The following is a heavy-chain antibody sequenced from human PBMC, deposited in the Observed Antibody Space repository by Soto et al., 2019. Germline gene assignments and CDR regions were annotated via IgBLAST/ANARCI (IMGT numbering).Heavy chain of an antibody. J-gene: IGHJ3*02. CDR1: GGSISSGGYY. D-gene: IGHD2-2*01. CDR2: IYYSGST. V-gene: IGHV4-31*03. CDR3: ARCSTSRYDAFDI. Sequence: SETLSLTYTVSGGSISSGGYYWSWIRQHPGKGLEWIGYIYYSGSTYYNPSLKSRVTISVDTSKNQFSLKLSSVTAADTAVYYCARCSTSRYDAFDIWGQGTMVTVSS.